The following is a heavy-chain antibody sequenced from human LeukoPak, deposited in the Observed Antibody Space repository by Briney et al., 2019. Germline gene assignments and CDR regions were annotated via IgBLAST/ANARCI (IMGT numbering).Heavy chain of an antibody. D-gene: IGHD5/OR15-5a*01. CDR2: ISAYNGST. J-gene: IGHJ4*02. CDR3: ARGGLPIVWYYFDF. V-gene: IGHV1-18*01. CDR1: GYTFTSYG. Sequence: ASVKVSCKASGYTFTSYGISWVRQAPGQGLEGMGWISAYNGSTNYAQKLQGRVTMTTDTSTSTAYMELRSLRSDDTAVYYCARGGLPIVWYYFDFWGQGTLVTVSS.